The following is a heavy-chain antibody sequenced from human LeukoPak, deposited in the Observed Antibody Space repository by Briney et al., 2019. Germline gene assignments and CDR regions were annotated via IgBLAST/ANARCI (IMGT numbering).Heavy chain of an antibody. V-gene: IGHV3-11*01. CDR3: ARSYQNYYGSRSYQPYGMDV. CDR1: GFTFSDYY. D-gene: IGHD3-10*01. J-gene: IGHJ6*02. CDR2: ISSSGSTV. Sequence: PGGSLRLSCASSGFTFSDYYMIWIRQAPGKGLEWVSYISSSGSTVYYADSVKGRFTISRDNAKNSLYLQMNSLRAEDTAVYYCARSYQNYYGSRSYQPYGMDVWGQGTTVTVSS.